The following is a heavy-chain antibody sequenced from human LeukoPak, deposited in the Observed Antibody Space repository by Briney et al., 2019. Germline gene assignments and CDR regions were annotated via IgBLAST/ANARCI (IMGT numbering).Heavy chain of an antibody. CDR1: GFTFSSYS. CDR3: ARGRYSGSYLLDY. J-gene: IGHJ4*02. D-gene: IGHD1-26*01. V-gene: IGHV3-21*01. Sequence: PGGSLRLSCAASGFTFSSYSMHWVRQAPGKGLEWVSFISTSSSYIYYVDSVKGRFTISRDNAKNSLYLQMNSLRAEDTAVYYCARGRYSGSYLLDYWGQGTLVTVSS. CDR2: ISTSSSYI.